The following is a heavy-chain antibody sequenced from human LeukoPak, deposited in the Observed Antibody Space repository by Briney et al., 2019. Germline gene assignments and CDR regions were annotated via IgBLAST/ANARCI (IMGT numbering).Heavy chain of an antibody. D-gene: IGHD2-8*01. CDR3: ARDGTRVSPPPSHAFDI. CDR1: GFTFSDYY. J-gene: IGHJ3*02. V-gene: IGHV3-11*01. Sequence: GGSLRLSCAAAGFTFSDYYMSWIRQAPGKGLEWVSYISSSGSTIYYADSVKGRFTISRDNAKNSLYLQMNSLRAEDTAVYYCARDGTRVSPPPSHAFDIWGQGTMVTVSS. CDR2: ISSSGSTI.